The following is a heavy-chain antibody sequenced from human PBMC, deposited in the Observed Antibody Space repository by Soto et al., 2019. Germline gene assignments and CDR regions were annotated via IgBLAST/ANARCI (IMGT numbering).Heavy chain of an antibody. Sequence: SETLSLTCTVSGGSVSSGSYYWSWIRQPPGKGLEWIGYIYYSGSTNYNPSLKSRVTISVDTSKNQFSLKLSSVTAADTAVYYCVPERRGGLLGRRTRYNWFDPWGQGTLVTVSS. CDR2: IYYSGST. CDR3: VPERRGGLLGRRTRYNWFDP. J-gene: IGHJ5*02. V-gene: IGHV4-61*01. D-gene: IGHD3-22*01. CDR1: GGSVSSGSYY.